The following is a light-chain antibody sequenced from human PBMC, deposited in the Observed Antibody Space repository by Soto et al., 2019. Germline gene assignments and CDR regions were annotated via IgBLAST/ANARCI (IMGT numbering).Light chain of an antibody. J-gene: IGLJ3*02. Sequence: QAVVTQEPSFSVSPGRTVTLTCGLSSGSVSTSYYPTWYQQTPGQAPRTLIYSTNTRSSGVPDRFSGSILGNKAALTITGAQAEDEADYYCALYMGSGIWMFGGGTKLTVL. V-gene: IGLV8-61*01. CDR3: ALYMGSGIWM. CDR2: STN. CDR1: SGSVSTSYY.